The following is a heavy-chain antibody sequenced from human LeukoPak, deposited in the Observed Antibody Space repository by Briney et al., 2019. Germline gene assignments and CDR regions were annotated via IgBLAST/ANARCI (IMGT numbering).Heavy chain of an antibody. CDR2: ISSSSSYI. J-gene: IGHJ4*02. CDR1: GFTFSSYS. V-gene: IGHV3-21*01. CDR3: ARVNWNDGEDYFDY. Sequence: GGSLRLSCAASGFTFSSYSMNWVRQAPGKGLEWVSSISSSSSYIYYADSAKGRFTISRDNAKNSLYLQMNSLRAEDTAVYYCARVNWNDGEDYFDYWGQGTLVTVSS. D-gene: IGHD1-1*01.